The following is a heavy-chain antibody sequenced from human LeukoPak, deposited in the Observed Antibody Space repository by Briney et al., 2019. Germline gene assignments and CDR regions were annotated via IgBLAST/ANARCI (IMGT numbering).Heavy chain of an antibody. Sequence: GGSLRLSCAASGFTFSSYAMSWVRQAPGQGLEWVSTISDSGGSTYYADSVKGRFTLSRDNSKSTLSLQMNSLRADDTAAYYCATQNFDYWGQGTLVTVSS. CDR1: GFTFSSYA. CDR3: ATQNFDY. V-gene: IGHV3-23*01. CDR2: ISDSGGST. J-gene: IGHJ4*02.